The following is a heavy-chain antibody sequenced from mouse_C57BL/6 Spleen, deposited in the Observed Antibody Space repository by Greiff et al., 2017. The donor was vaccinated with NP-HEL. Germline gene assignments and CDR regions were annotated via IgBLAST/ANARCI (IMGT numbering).Heavy chain of an antibody. D-gene: IGHD1-1*01. Sequence: QVQLQQPGAELVKPGASVKLSCKASGYTFTSYWMHWVKQRPGQGLEWIGMIHPNSGSTNYNEKLKSKATLTVDKSYSTAYMQLSSLTSEDSAIYYCASSYGSSYFDYWGQGTTLTVSS. CDR2: IHPNSGST. CDR3: ASSYGSSYFDY. J-gene: IGHJ2*01. V-gene: IGHV1-64*01. CDR1: GYTFTSYW.